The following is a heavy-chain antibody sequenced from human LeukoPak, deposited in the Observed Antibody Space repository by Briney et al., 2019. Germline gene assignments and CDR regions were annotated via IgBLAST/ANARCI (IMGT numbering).Heavy chain of an antibody. CDR1: GFRFSSYG. CDR2: ISDDGSKI. CDR3: GKGPGYSVYDNLPHH. Sequence: GGSLRLSRAASGFRFSSYGMHWVRQAPGKGLEWVAVISDDGSKIYYGDSVKGRFTISRDNSKNTLNLQMDSLRADDTAVYYCGKGPGYSVYDNLPHHWGQGTLVTVSS. D-gene: IGHD5/OR15-5a*01. J-gene: IGHJ5*02. V-gene: IGHV3-30*18.